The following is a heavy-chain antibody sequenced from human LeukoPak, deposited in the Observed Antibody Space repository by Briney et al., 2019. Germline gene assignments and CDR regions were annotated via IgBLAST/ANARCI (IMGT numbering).Heavy chain of an antibody. CDR1: GYTFTGYY. V-gene: IGHV1-18*04. J-gene: IGHJ4*02. CDR3: ARDLVSASWSGY. CDR2: ISAYNGNT. Sequence: ASVKVSCKASGYTFTGYYMHWVRQAPGQGLEWMGWISAYNGNTNYAQKLQGRVTMTTDTSTSTAYMELRSLGSDDTAVYYCARDLVSASWSGYWGQGTLVTVSS. D-gene: IGHD3-10*02.